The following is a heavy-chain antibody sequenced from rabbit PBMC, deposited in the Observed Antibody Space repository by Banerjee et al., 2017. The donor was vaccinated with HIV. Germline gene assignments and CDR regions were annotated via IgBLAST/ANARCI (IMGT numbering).Heavy chain of an antibody. CDR3: ARVPGNSYYYGMDL. CDR2: IYTGSSGST. J-gene: IGHJ6*01. D-gene: IGHD8-1*01. Sequence: QSLEESGGDLVKPGASLTLTCTASGFSLSNNYVMCWVRQAPGKGLEWIACIYTGSSGSTWYASWAKGRFTISKTSSTTVTLQVTSLTAADTATYFCARVPGNSYYYGMDLWGPGTLVTVS. V-gene: IGHV1S40*01. CDR1: GFSLSNNYV.